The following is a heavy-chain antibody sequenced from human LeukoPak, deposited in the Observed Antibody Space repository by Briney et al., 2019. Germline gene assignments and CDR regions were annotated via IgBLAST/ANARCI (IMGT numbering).Heavy chain of an antibody. J-gene: IGHJ3*02. CDR3: ARDRSSGRAFDI. CDR2: ISSSGSTI. V-gene: IGHV3-11*01. D-gene: IGHD3-22*01. CDR1: GFTFSDYY. Sequence: GGSLRLSCAASGFTFSDYYMSWIRQAPGKGLEWVSYISSSGSTIYYADSVKGRFTISRDNAKNSLYLQMNSLRAEDTAVYCCARDRSSGRAFDIWGQGTMVTVSS.